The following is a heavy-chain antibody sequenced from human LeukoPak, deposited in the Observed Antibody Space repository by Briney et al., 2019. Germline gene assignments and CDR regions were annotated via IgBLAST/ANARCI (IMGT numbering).Heavy chain of an antibody. CDR1: GYSFTNYW. J-gene: IGHJ1*01. V-gene: IGHV5-51*01. CDR2: IYPGDSDT. CDR3: ARGQSAYAEYFQD. Sequence: GESLKISFKASGYSFTNYWIGRARQMPGRGLEWIAVIYPGDSDTIYSPSFQGQVTISADKSISTAYLQWSSLQASDIAMYYCARGQSAYAEYFQDWGQGTLVTVSS. D-gene: IGHD6-19*01.